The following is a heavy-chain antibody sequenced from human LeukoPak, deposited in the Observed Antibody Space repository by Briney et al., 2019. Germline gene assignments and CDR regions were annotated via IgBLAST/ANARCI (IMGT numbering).Heavy chain of an antibody. V-gene: IGHV1-3*01. CDR1: GYTFTSYA. D-gene: IGHD5-18*01. J-gene: IGHJ5*02. CDR3: ARVGYSYGNNWFDP. CDR2: INAGNGNT. Sequence: GASVKVSCKASGYTFTSYAMHWVRQAPGQRLEWMGWINAGNGNTKYSQEFQGRVTITRDTSASTAYMELSSLRSEDTAVYYCARVGYSYGNNWFDPWGQGTLVTVSS.